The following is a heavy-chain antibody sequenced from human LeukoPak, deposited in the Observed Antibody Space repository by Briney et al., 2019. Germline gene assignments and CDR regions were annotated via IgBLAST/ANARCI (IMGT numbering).Heavy chain of an antibody. J-gene: IGHJ4*02. CDR2: INHSGST. CDR3: AISSLVVIGD. D-gene: IGHD3-22*01. CDR1: GGSFSGYY. V-gene: IGHV4-34*01. Sequence: SETLSLTCAVYGGSFSGYYWSWIRQPPGKGLEWIGEINHSGSTNYNPSLKSRVTISVDTSKNQFSLKLSSVTAADTAVYYCAISSLVVIGDWGQGTLVTVSS.